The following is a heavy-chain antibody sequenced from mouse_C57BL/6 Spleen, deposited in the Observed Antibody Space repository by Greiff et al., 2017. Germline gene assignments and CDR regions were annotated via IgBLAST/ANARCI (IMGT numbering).Heavy chain of an antibody. J-gene: IGHJ4*01. CDR3: RYGNYGRSAMDY. Sequence: QVQLQQSGAELVRPGASVTLSCKASGYTFTDYEMHWVKQTPVHGLEWIGAIDPETGGTAYNQKFKGKAILTAGKSSSTAYMELRSLTSEDSAVYYCRYGNYGRSAMDYWGQGTSVTVSS. CDR1: GYTFTDYE. CDR2: IDPETGGT. D-gene: IGHD2-1*01. V-gene: IGHV1-15*01.